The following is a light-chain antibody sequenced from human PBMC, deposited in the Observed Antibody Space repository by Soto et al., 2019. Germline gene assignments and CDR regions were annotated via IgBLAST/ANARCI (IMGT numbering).Light chain of an antibody. CDR3: QKYSSVPV. J-gene: IGKJ3*01. V-gene: IGKV1-27*01. CDR2: ASS. Sequence: DIQMTQSPTSLSASVGDRVTITCRAIQCIRNVVAWYQQKPGNAPKLLIYASSTLQSGVPSRFSGSGSGTDFTLNINSLQPEDVATYSCQKYSSVPVFGPGTKVEIK. CDR1: QCIRNV.